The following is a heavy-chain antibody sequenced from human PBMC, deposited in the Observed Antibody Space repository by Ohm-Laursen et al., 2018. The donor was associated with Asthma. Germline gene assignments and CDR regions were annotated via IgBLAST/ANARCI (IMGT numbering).Heavy chain of an antibody. J-gene: IGHJ3*02. CDR1: GGYISSGGYY. Sequence: TLSLTCTVSGGYISSGGYYWSWIRQHPGKGLEWIGYIYYSGSTYYNPSLKSRVTISVDTSKNQFSLKLSSVTAADTAVYYCARDSSMIVASRAFDIWGQGTMVTVSS. D-gene: IGHD3-22*01. CDR2: IYYSGST. CDR3: ARDSSMIVASRAFDI. V-gene: IGHV4-31*03.